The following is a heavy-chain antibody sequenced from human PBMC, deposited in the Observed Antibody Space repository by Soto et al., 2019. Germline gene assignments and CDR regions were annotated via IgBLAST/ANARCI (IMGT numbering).Heavy chain of an antibody. V-gene: IGHV1-69*06. CDR3: ARDIVVVPAAIYYYYGMDV. CDR2: IIPIFGTA. J-gene: IGHJ6*02. Sequence: QVQLVQSGAEVQKPGSSVKVSCKASGGTFSSYAISWVRQAPGQGLEWMGGIIPIFGTANYAQKFQGRVTITADKSTSTAYMELSSLRSEDTAVYYCARDIVVVPAAIYYYYGMDVWGQGTTVTVSS. D-gene: IGHD2-2*02. CDR1: GGTFSSYA.